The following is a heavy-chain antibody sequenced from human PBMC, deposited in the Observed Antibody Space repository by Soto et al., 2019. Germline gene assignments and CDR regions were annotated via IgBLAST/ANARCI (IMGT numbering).Heavy chain of an antibody. CDR1: GFTFSSYA. CDR3: AKAESIQPAAIDCYYGMDV. V-gene: IGHV3-23*01. J-gene: IGHJ6*02. D-gene: IGHD2-2*02. Sequence: GGSLRLSCAASGFTFSSYAMSWVRQAPGKGLEWVSAISGSGGSTYYADSVKGRFTISRDNSKNTLYLQMNSLRAEDTAVYYCAKAESIQPAAIDCYYGMDVWGQGTTVTVSS. CDR2: ISGSGGST.